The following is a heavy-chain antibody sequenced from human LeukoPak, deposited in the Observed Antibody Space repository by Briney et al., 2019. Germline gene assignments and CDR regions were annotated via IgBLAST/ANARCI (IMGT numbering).Heavy chain of an antibody. CDR2: ITASGPTT. D-gene: IGHD4-17*01. Sequence: GGSLRPSCAASGFTLTTYAMTWVRQAPGKGLEWVSGITASGPTTYYADSVKGRFTFSRDNSKNTLYLQMNSLRAEDTAVYYCAKDADDYVSYFDYWGQGTLVTVSS. CDR1: GFTLTTYA. CDR3: AKDADDYVSYFDY. V-gene: IGHV3-23*01. J-gene: IGHJ4*02.